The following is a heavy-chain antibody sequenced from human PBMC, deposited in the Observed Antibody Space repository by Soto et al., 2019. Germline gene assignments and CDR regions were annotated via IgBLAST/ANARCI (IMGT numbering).Heavy chain of an antibody. D-gene: IGHD2-2*01. CDR3: ARHDYLGKRYCSGTSCPNWFDP. CDR1: GGSISSSSYY. CDR2: IYYSGST. V-gene: IGHV4-39*01. Sequence: QLQLQESGPGLVKPSETLSLTCTVSGGSISSSSYYWGWIRQPPGKGLEWIGSIYYSGSTYYNPSLKSGVTISVDTSKNRFSLKLSSVTAADTAVYYCARHDYLGKRYCSGTSCPNWFDPWGQGTLVTVSS. J-gene: IGHJ5*02.